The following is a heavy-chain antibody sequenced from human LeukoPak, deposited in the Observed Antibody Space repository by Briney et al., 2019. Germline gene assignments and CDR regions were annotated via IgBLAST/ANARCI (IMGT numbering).Heavy chain of an antibody. V-gene: IGHV3-21*01. CDR3: ARTGYYYDSSGYDY. J-gene: IGHJ4*02. D-gene: IGHD3-22*01. Sequence: GGSLRLSCAASGFIFSNAWMNWVRQAPGKGLEWVSSISSSSSYIHYADSVKGRFTISRDNAKNSLYLQMNSLRAEDTAVYYCARTGYYYDSSGYDYWGQGTLVTVSS. CDR2: ISSSSSYI. CDR1: GFIFSNAW.